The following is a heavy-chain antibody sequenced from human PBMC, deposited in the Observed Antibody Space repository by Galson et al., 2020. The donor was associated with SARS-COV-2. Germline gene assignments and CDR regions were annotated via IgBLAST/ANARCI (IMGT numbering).Heavy chain of an antibody. J-gene: IGHJ6*02. V-gene: IGHV1-8*01. CDR3: ARDTFEDYYYYGMDV. CDR2: MNPNSGNT. D-gene: IGHD2-2*02. CDR1: GYTFTSYD. Sequence: ASVKVSCKASGYTFTSYDINWVRQATGQGLEWMGWMNPNSGNTGYAQKFQGRVTMTRNTSISTAYMELSSLRSEDTAVYYCARDTFEDYYYYGMDVWVQGTTVTVSS.